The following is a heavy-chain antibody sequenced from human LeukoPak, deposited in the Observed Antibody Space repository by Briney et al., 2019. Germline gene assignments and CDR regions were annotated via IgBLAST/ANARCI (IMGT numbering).Heavy chain of an antibody. D-gene: IGHD6-19*01. CDR2: ISGGGERT. V-gene: IGHV3-23*01. CDR1: GIVFSNTA. CDR3: GKDGGQYSSGPEFDP. J-gene: IGHJ5*02. Sequence: GGSLRLSCAASGIVFSNTAMNWARQSPGRGLEWVSAISGGGERTFYADSVKGRFTISRDNSKNMVYLQMNSLKADDTAIYYCGKDGGQYSSGPEFDPRGQGALVTVSS.